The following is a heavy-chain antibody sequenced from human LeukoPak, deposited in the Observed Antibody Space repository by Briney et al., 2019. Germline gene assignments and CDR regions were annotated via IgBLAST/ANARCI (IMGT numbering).Heavy chain of an antibody. Sequence: PGGSLRLSCAASGFSISTYWMHWVRQAPGKGLVWVSRINTDGSITSYADSVKGRFTISRDNAKNTLYLEMNSLRAEDTAVYYCVRIWEGAYWGQGTLVTVSS. J-gene: IGHJ4*02. D-gene: IGHD1-26*01. V-gene: IGHV3-74*01. CDR1: GFSISTYW. CDR2: INTDGSIT. CDR3: VRIWEGAY.